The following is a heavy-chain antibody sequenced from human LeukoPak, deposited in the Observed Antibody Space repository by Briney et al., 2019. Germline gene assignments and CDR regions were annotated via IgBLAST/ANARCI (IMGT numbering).Heavy chain of an antibody. D-gene: IGHD5-24*01. Sequence: SETLSLTCTVSGGSISSYYWSWIRQPPGKGLEWTGYIYYSGSTNYNPSLKSRVTISVDTSKNQFSLKLSSVTAADTAVYYCARQRGRDGYNFIDYWAREPWSPSPQ. CDR1: GGSISSYY. V-gene: IGHV4-59*08. CDR3: ARQRGRDGYNFIDY. CDR2: IYYSGST. J-gene: IGHJ4*02.